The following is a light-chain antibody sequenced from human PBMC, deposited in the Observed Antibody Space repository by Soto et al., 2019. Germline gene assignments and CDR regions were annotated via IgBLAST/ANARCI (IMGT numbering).Light chain of an antibody. V-gene: IGLV2-14*01. CDR3: SSFSITSTLYV. Sequence: LTXPASVSGSPGQSITISCAGTASDIGGYAYVSWYQQHPGKAPKVMIYEVSNRPSGVSNRFSGSRSGNTASLTISGLQAEDEADYYCSSFSITSTLYVFGSGTKVTVL. CDR1: ASDIGGYAY. J-gene: IGLJ1*01. CDR2: EVS.